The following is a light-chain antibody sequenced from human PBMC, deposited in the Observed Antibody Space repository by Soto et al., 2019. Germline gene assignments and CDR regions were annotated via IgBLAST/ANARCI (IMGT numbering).Light chain of an antibody. Sequence: EIVVTQSPGTLSLSPGEGASLSCRTSQSVSSHYLAWYQQQPGQAPRLLIYGASTRATGIPDRFSGSGSGTDFTLTISRLEPEDFAVYYCQQYSSSPLTFGGGTKVEIK. V-gene: IGKV3-20*01. CDR2: GAS. CDR1: QSVSSHY. CDR3: QQYSSSPLT. J-gene: IGKJ4*01.